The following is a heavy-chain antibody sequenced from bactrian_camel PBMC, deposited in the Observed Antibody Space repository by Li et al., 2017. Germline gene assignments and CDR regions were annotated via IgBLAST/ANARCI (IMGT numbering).Heavy chain of an antibody. CDR3: AASGRLYCEGGYVAFSS. J-gene: IGHJ6*01. D-gene: IGHD2*01. Sequence: HVQLVESGGGSVQAGGSLRLSCAASGYTVSSACMGWFRQAPKKQREGVAYIGSPGNTEYAEFAEGRFTISRDNAKNILILEMSSLKPEDTAIYYCAASGRLYCEGGYVAFSSWGRGTQVTVS. CDR1: GYTVSSAC. CDR2: IGSPGNT. V-gene: IGHV3S53*01.